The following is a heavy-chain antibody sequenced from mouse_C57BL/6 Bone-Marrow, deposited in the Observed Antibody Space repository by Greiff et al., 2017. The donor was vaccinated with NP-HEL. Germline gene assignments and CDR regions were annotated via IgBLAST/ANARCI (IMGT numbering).Heavy chain of an antibody. J-gene: IGHJ1*03. CDR3: ARYRANDGYHWYFDV. D-gene: IGHD2-3*01. Sequence: QVQLQQPGAELVKPGASVKMSCKASGYTFTSYWITWVKQRPGQGLEWIGDIYPGSGSTNYNEKFKSKATLTVDTSSSTAYMQLSSLTSEDSAVYYCARYRANDGYHWYFDVWGTGTTVTVSS. V-gene: IGHV1-55*01. CDR1: GYTFTSYW. CDR2: IYPGSGST.